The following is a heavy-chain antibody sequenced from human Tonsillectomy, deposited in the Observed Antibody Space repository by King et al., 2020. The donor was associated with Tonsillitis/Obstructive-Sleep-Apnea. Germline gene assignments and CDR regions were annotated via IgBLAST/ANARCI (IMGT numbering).Heavy chain of an antibody. CDR1: GFSLSTSGLG. V-gene: IGHV2-5*02. CDR3: SPTPAQLSPIPYWYFDL. D-gene: IGHD2/OR15-2a*01. Sequence: TLKESGPTLVKPTQTLTLTCTFSGFSLSTSGLGVGWIRQPPGKALEWLALIYWDDDKRYSPSLKSRLTITKDTSKNQVVLTMTNMDPVDTATYYCSPTPAQLSPIPYWYFDLWGRGTLVTVSS. J-gene: IGHJ2*01. CDR2: IYWDDDK.